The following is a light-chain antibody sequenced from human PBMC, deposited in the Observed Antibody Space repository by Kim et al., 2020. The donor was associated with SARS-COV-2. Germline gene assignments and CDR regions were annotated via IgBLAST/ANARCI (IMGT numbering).Light chain of an antibody. CDR2: AAS. CDR3: QKYNSAPWT. CDR1: QDIKNY. Sequence: ASVGYSVTITCRASQDIKNYLAWYRQKPGKVPEVLIYAASILQSGVPSRISGSGSGTDFTLTINSLQPEDVATYCCQKYNSAPWTFGQGTKVDIK. J-gene: IGKJ1*01. V-gene: IGKV1-27*01.